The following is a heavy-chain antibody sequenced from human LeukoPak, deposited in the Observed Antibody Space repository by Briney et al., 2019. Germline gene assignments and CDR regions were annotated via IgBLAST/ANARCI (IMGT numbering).Heavy chain of an antibody. CDR2: ISSSSSTI. J-gene: IGHJ4*02. CDR1: GFTFSSYS. Sequence: GGSLRLSCAASGFTFSSYSMNWVRQAPGKGLEWVSYISSSSSTIYYADSVKGRFTISRDNAKNSLYLQMNSLRAEDTAVYYCAKDRPRYYDSSVYFDYWGQGTLVTVSS. CDR3: AKDRPRYYDSSVYFDY. V-gene: IGHV3-48*01. D-gene: IGHD3-22*01.